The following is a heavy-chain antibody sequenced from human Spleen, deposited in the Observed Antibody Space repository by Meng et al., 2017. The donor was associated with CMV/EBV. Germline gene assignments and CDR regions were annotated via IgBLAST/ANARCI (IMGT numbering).Heavy chain of an antibody. V-gene: IGHV4-28*03. CDR2: IYYSGST. Sequence: QVQLQESGPGLVKPPDTRSLTCAVSGYSISSSNWWGWIRQPPGKGLAWIGYIYYSGSTYYNPSLKSRVTISVDTSKNQFSLKLSSVTAADTAVYYCAREKVGYFDLWGRGTLVTVSS. J-gene: IGHJ2*01. CDR1: GYSISSSNW. CDR3: AREKVGYFDL.